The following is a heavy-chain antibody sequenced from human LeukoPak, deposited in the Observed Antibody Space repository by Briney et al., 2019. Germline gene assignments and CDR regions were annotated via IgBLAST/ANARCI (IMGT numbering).Heavy chain of an antibody. V-gene: IGHV1-46*01. CDR1: GYTFTSYY. Sequence: ASVKVSCKASGYTFTSYYMHWVRQAPGQGLEWMGIINPSGGSTSYAQKFQGRVTMTRDTSTSTVHMELSSLRSEDTAVYYCARNLVVVARGVWFDPWGQGTLVTVSS. CDR2: INPSGGST. J-gene: IGHJ5*02. D-gene: IGHD2-15*01. CDR3: ARNLVVVARGVWFDP.